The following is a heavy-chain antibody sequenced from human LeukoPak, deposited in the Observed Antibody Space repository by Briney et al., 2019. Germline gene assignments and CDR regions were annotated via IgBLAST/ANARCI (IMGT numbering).Heavy chain of an antibody. V-gene: IGHV1-18*01. CDR2: ISVYNANT. Sequence: ASVKVSSKASGYTFTSYGISWVRQAPGQGLEWGGWISVYNANTNYAQKLQGRVTMTTDKSTSTAYMELRSRTYDDTAVYYCARDGYRKNDGFDIWGQGTMVTVSS. CDR1: GYTFTSYG. CDR3: ARDGYRKNDGFDI. D-gene: IGHD5-24*01. J-gene: IGHJ3*02.